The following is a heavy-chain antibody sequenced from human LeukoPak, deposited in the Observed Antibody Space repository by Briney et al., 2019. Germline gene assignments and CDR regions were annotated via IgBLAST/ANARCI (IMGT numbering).Heavy chain of an antibody. CDR2: IKQDGSQK. Sequence: GGSLRLSCAASGFTFSRYWMSWVRQAPGKGLEWVANIKQDGSQKSYVDSVKGRFTISRDNANNLLYLQMNSLRAEDTAVFYCARDNPTRGYSAYDLDYWGQGTLVTVSS. CDR3: ARDNPTRGYSAYDLDY. CDR1: GFTFSRYW. J-gene: IGHJ4*02. D-gene: IGHD5-12*01. V-gene: IGHV3-7*01.